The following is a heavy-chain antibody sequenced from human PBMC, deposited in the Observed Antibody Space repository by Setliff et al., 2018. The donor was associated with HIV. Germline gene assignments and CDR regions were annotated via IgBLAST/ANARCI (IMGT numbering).Heavy chain of an antibody. D-gene: IGHD1-1*01. J-gene: IGHJ3*02. Sequence: GESLTISCAASGFTFNTYWMTWVRQAPGKGLEWVANMNQNGGDKNYVGAVRGRFTISRDNAKSSLYLQMNSLRAEDTAVYYCARDTGWKIDIWGQGTMGTVSS. CDR3: ARDTGWKIDI. CDR2: MNQNGGDK. CDR1: GFTFNTYW. V-gene: IGHV3-7*03.